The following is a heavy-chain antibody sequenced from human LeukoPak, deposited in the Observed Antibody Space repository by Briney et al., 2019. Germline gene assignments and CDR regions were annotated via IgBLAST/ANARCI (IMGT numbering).Heavy chain of an antibody. V-gene: IGHV3-21*01. Sequence: PGGSLRLSCEASGFTFSSYFMNWVRQAPGKGLEWVSAISSTSSYIYYADSVKGRFTISRDNAKNSLYLQMNSLRAEDTAAYYCARGLCGGDCYSDWGQGTLVTVSS. CDR3: ARGLCGGDCYSD. CDR1: GFTFSSYF. CDR2: ISSTSSYI. D-gene: IGHD2-21*02. J-gene: IGHJ4*02.